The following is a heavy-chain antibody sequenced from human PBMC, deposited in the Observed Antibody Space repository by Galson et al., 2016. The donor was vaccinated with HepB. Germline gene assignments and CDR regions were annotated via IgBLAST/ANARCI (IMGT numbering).Heavy chain of an antibody. V-gene: IGHV1-69*06. J-gene: IGHJ1*01. CDR1: GGTFSGYT. D-gene: IGHD2-15*01. CDR3: ARGARCSGASCYLPFEH. Sequence: SVTVSCKASGGTFSGYTLSWVRPAPGQGLEWMCGIIPVFHTVNYAQRFQGRVTITAEKSTSTAYMDLSSLRSEDTARYYCARGARCSGASCYLPFEHWGQGTLVTVSS. CDR2: IIPVFHTV.